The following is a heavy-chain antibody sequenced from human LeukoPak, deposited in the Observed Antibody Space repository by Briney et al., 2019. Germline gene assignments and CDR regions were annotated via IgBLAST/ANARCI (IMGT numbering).Heavy chain of an antibody. J-gene: IGHJ5*02. V-gene: IGHV4-39*01. D-gene: IGHD2-2*01. CDR3: ARHLPRYCSSTSCPSGGFDP. CDR1: GGSISSSSYY. Sequence: ASETLSLTCTVSGGSISSSSYYWGWIRQPPGKGLEWIGSIYYSGSTYYNPSLKSRVTISVDTSKNQFSLKLSSVTAADTAVYYCARHLPRYCSSTSCPSGGFDPWGQGTLVTVSS. CDR2: IYYSGST.